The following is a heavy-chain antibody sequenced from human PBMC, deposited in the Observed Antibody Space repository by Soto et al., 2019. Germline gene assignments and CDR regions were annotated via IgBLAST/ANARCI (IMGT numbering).Heavy chain of an antibody. J-gene: IGHJ5*02. CDR2: IIPIFGTA. Sequence: QVQLVQSGAEVKQPGSSVKVSCKASGGTFSSYAISWVRQAPGQGLEWMGGIIPIFGTANYAQKFQGRVTITADESTSTAYMELSSLRSDDTAVYYCARESYYDSSGYYWGWFDPWGQGTLVTVSS. CDR3: ARESYYDSSGYYWGWFDP. CDR1: GGTFSSYA. D-gene: IGHD3-22*01. V-gene: IGHV1-69*01.